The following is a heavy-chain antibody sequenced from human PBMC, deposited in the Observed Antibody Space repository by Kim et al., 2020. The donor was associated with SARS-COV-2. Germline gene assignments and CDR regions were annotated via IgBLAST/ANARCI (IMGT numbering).Heavy chain of an antibody. Sequence: GGSLRLSCAASGFTFDDYAMHWVRQAPGKGLEWVSGISWNSGSIGYADSVKGRFTISRDNAKNSLYLQMNSLRAEDTALYYCAKDKGGGGGAMANFDYWGQGTLVTVSS. CDR2: ISWNSGSI. V-gene: IGHV3-9*01. CDR3: AKDKGGGGGAMANFDY. J-gene: IGHJ4*02. D-gene: IGHD5-18*01. CDR1: GFTFDDYA.